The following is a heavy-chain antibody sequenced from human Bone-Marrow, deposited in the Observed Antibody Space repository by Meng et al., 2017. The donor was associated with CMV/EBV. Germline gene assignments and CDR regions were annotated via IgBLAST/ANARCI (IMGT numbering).Heavy chain of an antibody. Sequence: ASVKVSCKASVYTFTSYDINWVRQATGQGLEWMGWMNPNSGNTGYAQKFQGRVTITRNTSISTAYMELSSLRSEDTAVYYFARGEPGYGMDVWGQGTTVTVSS. V-gene: IGHV1-8*03. D-gene: IGHD1-14*01. CDR1: VYTFTSYD. CDR3: ARGEPGYGMDV. CDR2: MNPNSGNT. J-gene: IGHJ6*02.